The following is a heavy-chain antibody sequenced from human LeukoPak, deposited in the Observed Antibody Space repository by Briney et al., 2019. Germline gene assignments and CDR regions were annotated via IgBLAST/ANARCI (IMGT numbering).Heavy chain of an antibody. CDR2: INPNSGDT. D-gene: IGHD3-22*01. Sequence: ASVKVSCKASGYTFTAYYMHWVRQAPGQGLEWMGWINPNSGDTKIAQKFQGRVTMTRDTSINTVYMELSNLRSDDTVVLYCARGPNYYDASGFHYRDWGQGTLVTVSS. J-gene: IGHJ4*02. CDR1: GYTFTAYY. V-gene: IGHV1-2*02. CDR3: ARGPNYYDASGFHYRD.